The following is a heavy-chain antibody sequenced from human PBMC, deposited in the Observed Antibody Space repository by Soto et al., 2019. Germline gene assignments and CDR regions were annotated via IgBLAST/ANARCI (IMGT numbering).Heavy chain of an antibody. V-gene: IGHV1-69*02. D-gene: IGHD3-3*01. Sequence: QVQLVQSGAEVNKPGSSVKVSCKASGGTFSSYTISWVRQAPGQGLEWMGRIIPILGIANYAQKFQGRVTITADKSTSTAYMELSSLRSEDTAVYYCAGLTIFGVVTPTDFDYWGQGTLVTVSS. CDR3: AGLTIFGVVTPTDFDY. J-gene: IGHJ4*02. CDR1: GGTFSSYT. CDR2: IIPILGIA.